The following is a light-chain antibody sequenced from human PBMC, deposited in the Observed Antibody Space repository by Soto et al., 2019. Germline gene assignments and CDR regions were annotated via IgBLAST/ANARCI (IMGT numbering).Light chain of an antibody. Sequence: EIVMTQSPVTLSVSPGERATLSCRASQSVSNHLAWYQQKPRQAPRLLIYGASTRAIGIPARFSGSGSGTEFTLTISSLQSEDFAVYYCQQYNNWPPRTFGQGTKLEIK. CDR1: QSVSNH. J-gene: IGKJ2*01. CDR2: GAS. V-gene: IGKV3-15*01. CDR3: QQYNNWPPRT.